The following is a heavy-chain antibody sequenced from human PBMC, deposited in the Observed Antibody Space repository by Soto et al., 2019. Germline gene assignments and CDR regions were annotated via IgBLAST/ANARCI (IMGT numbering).Heavy chain of an antibody. CDR2: ISSDSRTI. CDR3: ARIQLVEWFFINVDVYDMDV. V-gene: IGHV3-48*02. D-gene: IGHD3-3*01. J-gene: IGHJ6*02. CDR1: GFSLSDYA. Sequence: SGGSLRLSCVASGFSLSDYAVNWVRQAPGKGLEWVSFISSDSRTIYYADSVEGRFTVSRDNARNSVSLQMDSLRDEDAAVYYCARIQLVEWFFINVDVYDMDVWGQGTPVTVSS.